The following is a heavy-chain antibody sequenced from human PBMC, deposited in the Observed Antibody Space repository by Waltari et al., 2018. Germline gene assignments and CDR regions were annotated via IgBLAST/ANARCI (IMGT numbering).Heavy chain of an antibody. CDR3: ARDLSTYYYDSSGYT. V-gene: IGHV1-69*01. D-gene: IGHD3-22*01. Sequence: QVQLVQSGAEVKKPGSSVKVSCKASGGTFSSYAISWLRPAPGQGLEWMGGIIPIFGTANYAQKFQGRVTITADESTSTAYMELSSLRSEDTAVYYCARDLSTYYYDSSGYTWGQGTLVTVSS. CDR1: GGTFSSYA. J-gene: IGHJ5*02. CDR2: IIPIFGTA.